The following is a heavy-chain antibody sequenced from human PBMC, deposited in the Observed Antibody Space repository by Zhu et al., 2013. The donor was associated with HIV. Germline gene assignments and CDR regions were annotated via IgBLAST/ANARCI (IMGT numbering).Heavy chain of an antibody. V-gene: IGHV1-2*02. J-gene: IGHJ6*02. Sequence: QVQLVQSGAEVKKPGASVKVSCKASGYTFTGYYMHWVRQAPGQGLEWMGWINPNSGGTNYAQKFQGRVTMTRDTSISTAYMELSRLRSDDTAVYYCARDLESYYGSGSYYYYGMDVWGQGTTVTVSS. CDR1: GYTFTGYY. CDR3: ARDLESYYGSGSYYYYGMDV. CDR2: INPNSGGT. D-gene: IGHD3-10*01.